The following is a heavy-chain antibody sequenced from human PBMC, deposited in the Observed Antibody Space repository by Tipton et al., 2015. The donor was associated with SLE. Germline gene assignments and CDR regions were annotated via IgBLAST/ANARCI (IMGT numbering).Heavy chain of an antibody. Sequence: TLSLTCAVSGYSISSGYYWGWIRQPPGKGLEWIGSIYHSGSTYYNPSLKSRVTISVDTSKNQFSLKLSSVTAADTAVYYCARVRGSGMGWFDPWGQGTLVTVSS. CDR3: ARVRGSGMGWFDP. J-gene: IGHJ5*02. D-gene: IGHD1-26*01. CDR1: GYSISSGYY. V-gene: IGHV4-38-2*01. CDR2: IYHSGST.